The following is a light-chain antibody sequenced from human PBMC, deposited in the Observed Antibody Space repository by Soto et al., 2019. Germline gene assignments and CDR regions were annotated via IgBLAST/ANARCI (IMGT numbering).Light chain of an antibody. CDR1: QDIRNF. J-gene: IGKJ3*01. CDR2: AAS. Sequence: DIQMTQSPTSLSASVGDRVTITCRASQDIRNFVAWYQQKPGKAPKLLIYAASTLQSGVPSRFSGSGSGTDFTLTIISLQPEDVATYSCQEYSSVPVFGPGTKVEIK. V-gene: IGKV1-27*01. CDR3: QEYSSVPV.